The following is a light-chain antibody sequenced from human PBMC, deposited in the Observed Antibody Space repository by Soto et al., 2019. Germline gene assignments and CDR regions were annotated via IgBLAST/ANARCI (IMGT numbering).Light chain of an antibody. CDR2: KAS. V-gene: IGKV1-5*03. Sequence: DIQMTQSPSTLSASVGDSVTITCRASQSISVWLAWYQQKPGKAPKLLLYKASSLQSGVPSRFSGSGSGTEFTLTISSLQPDDFATYSCQQYNTYSITFGQGTRLEIK. CDR3: QQYNTYSIT. CDR1: QSISVW. J-gene: IGKJ5*01.